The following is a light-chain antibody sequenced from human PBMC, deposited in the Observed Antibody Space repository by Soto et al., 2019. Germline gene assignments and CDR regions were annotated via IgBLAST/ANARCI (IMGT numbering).Light chain of an antibody. CDR2: LESSGSQ. V-gene: IGLV4-60*03. CDR1: SGHRSYI. Sequence: QPVLTQSSSASASLGSSVNLTCTLSSGHRSYIIAWHQQQPGKAPRFLMRLESSGSQNKGSGVPDRFSGSSSGAARYLTISNPQSGDEADYYCETWNSNTRVFGGGTKLTVL. J-gene: IGLJ3*02. CDR3: ETWNSNTRV.